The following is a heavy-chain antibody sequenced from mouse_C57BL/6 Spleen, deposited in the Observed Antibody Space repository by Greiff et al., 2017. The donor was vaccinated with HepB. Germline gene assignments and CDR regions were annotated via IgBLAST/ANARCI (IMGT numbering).Heavy chain of an antibody. CDR3: ARSGGSSYYAMDY. Sequence: VQLQQPGAELVRPGTSVKLSCKASGYTFTSYWMHWVKQRPGQGLEWIGVIDPSDSYTNYNQKFKGKATLTEDTSSSTAYMQLSSLTSEDSAVYYCARSGGSSYYAMDYWGQGTSVTVSS. D-gene: IGHD1-1*01. CDR1: GYTFTSYW. J-gene: IGHJ4*01. V-gene: IGHV1-59*01. CDR2: IDPSDSYT.